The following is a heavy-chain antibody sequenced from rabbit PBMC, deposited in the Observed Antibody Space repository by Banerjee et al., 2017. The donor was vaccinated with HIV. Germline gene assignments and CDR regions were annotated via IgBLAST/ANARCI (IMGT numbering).Heavy chain of an antibody. D-gene: IGHD5-1*01. J-gene: IGHJ4*01. CDR2: IYTGSSGST. Sequence: QQQLEESGGDLVKPGASLTLTCTASGFSFSSSYWICWVRQAPGKGLEWIACIYTGSSGSTYYASWAKGRFTITRSTSLNTVTLQLNSLTAADTATYFCARSYADYGSYDYMHLWGQGTLVTVS. CDR1: GFSFSSSYW. CDR3: ARSYADYGSYDYMHL. V-gene: IGHV1S45*01.